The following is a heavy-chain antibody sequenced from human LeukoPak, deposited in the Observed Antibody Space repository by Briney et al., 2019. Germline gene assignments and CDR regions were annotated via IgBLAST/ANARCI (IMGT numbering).Heavy chain of an antibody. D-gene: IGHD3-3*01. J-gene: IGHJ4*02. V-gene: IGHV1-2*02. CDR1: GYTFTGYY. CDR3: ASSFGAESGYHPNSY. CDR2: INPNSGGT. Sequence: ASVKVSCKASGYTFTGYYMHWGRQAPGQGLEWMGWINPNSGGTNYAQKFQGRVTMTRDTSISTAYMELSRLRSDDTAVYYCASSFGAESGYHPNSYWGQGTLVTVSS.